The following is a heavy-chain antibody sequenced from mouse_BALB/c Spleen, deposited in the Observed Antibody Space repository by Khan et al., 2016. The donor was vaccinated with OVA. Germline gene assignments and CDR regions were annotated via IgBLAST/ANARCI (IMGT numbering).Heavy chain of an antibody. V-gene: IGHV5-4*02. Sequence: EVELVESGGGLVKPGGSLKLSCEASGFTFSDYYMYWVRQTPERRLEWVATISDGGSYTYYPDSVKGRFTISRDDVKNNLYLQMSSLKSEATAMYYCAGGYYGDPFAYWGQGTLVTVSA. CDR1: GFTFSDYY. J-gene: IGHJ3*01. CDR3: AGGYYGDPFAY. CDR2: ISDGGSYT. D-gene: IGHD2-13*01.